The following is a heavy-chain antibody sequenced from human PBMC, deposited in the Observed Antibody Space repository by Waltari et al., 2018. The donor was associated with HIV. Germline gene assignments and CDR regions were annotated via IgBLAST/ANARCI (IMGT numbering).Heavy chain of an antibody. D-gene: IGHD3-16*01. Sequence: QILLHQWGAGLLKPSETLSLNCAVHGESLSDYYWTWIRQPPGKGLEWVGEITESGHTHYNPSLKXRXXMXVDTSKRXFSLRLTSVTGADAATYXCLRGPRVTIFWAGGPDYWGQGTQVTVSS. J-gene: IGHJ4*02. CDR1: GESLSDYY. CDR3: LRGPRVTIFWAGGPDY. CDR2: ITESGHT. V-gene: IGHV4-34*01.